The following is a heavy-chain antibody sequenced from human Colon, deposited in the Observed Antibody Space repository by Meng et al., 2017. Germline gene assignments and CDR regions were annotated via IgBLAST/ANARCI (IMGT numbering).Heavy chain of an antibody. V-gene: IGHV3-11*01. CDR1: GFTFREYY. CDR3: ATSCLAVAGTSQFDY. D-gene: IGHD6-19*01. Sequence: GGSLRLSCAASGFTFREYYMSWIRQAPGKGLEWVAYISSSGGSVYYADSVKGRFTISRDNAEKSLHLHMDSLRAEDTAVYFCATSCLAVAGTSQFDYWGQGILVTVYS. J-gene: IGHJ4*02. CDR2: ISSSGGSV.